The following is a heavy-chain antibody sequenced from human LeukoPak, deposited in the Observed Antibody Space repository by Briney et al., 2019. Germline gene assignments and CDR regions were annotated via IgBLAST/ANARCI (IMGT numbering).Heavy chain of an antibody. D-gene: IGHD2-2*01. Sequence: PSETLSLTCAVSGYTISSGYYWGWIRQPPGKGLEWIGSIYYSGSTYYNPSLKSRVTISVDTSKNQFSLKLSSVTAADTAVYYCARVYQLDFDYWGQGTLVTVSS. V-gene: IGHV4-38-2*01. CDR2: IYYSGST. J-gene: IGHJ4*02. CDR3: ARVYQLDFDY. CDR1: GYTISSGYY.